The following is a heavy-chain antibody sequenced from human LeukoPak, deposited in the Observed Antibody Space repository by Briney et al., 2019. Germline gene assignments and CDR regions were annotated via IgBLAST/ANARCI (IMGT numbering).Heavy chain of an antibody. CDR3: ARGYYSSSRFDS. V-gene: IGHV3-21*01. CDR1: GFTFSSCS. D-gene: IGHD6-13*01. CDR2: ISSSGTYI. J-gene: IGHJ4*02. Sequence: GGSLRLSCAASGFTFSSCSMNWVRQAPGKGLEWVSFISSSGTYIYYADSMKGRFTISRDNAENTLYMRMNSLRPEDTAVYYCARGYYSSSRFDSWGQGTLVTVSS.